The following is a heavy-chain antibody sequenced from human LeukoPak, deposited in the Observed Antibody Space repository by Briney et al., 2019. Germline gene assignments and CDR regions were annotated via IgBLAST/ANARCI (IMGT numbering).Heavy chain of an antibody. CDR1: GFPFDDYA. D-gene: IGHD3-10*01. J-gene: IGHJ4*02. CDR3: TKDFSGSYEN. Sequence: GGSLRLSCATSGFPFDDYAFHWVRQVPGKGLEWVSLISRDGGTTSYGDSVKGRFTISRDNRKNSLYMQMNNLKTEDSALYYCTKDFSGSYENWGQGTLVNVSS. V-gene: IGHV3-43*02. CDR2: ISRDGGTT.